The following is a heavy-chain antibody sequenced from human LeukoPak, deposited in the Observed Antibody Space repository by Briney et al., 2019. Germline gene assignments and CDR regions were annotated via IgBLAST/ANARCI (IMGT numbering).Heavy chain of an antibody. J-gene: IGHJ4*02. CDR2: INPNSGGT. Sequence: ASVKVSCKASGYTFTGYYMHWVRQAPGQGLEWMGWINPNSGGTNYTQKFQGRVTMTRGTSISTAYMELSRLRSDDTAVYYCARDPGPLNWNDPFDYWGQGTLVTVSS. CDR1: GYTFTGYY. V-gene: IGHV1-2*02. CDR3: ARDPGPLNWNDPFDY. D-gene: IGHD1-1*01.